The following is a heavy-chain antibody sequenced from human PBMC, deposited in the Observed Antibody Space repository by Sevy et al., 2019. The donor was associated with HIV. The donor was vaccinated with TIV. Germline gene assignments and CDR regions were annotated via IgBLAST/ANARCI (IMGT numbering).Heavy chain of an antibody. CDR1: GYRFTNYW. Sequence: GESLKISCKGSGYRFTNYWLGWVRQMPGKGLEWMGMIYPGDSDTRCGPSFQGQVSISADKSISTAYLQWTSLKASDTAMYYCARVIVATTYPIRVHESDIWGQGTMVTVSS. V-gene: IGHV5-51*01. J-gene: IGHJ3*02. D-gene: IGHD5-12*01. CDR2: IYPGDSDT. CDR3: ARVIVATTYPIRVHESDI.